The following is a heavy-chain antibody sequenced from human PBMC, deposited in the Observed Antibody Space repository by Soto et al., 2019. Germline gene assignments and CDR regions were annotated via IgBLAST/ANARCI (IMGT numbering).Heavy chain of an antibody. CDR2: MSHSGGT. V-gene: IGHV4-61*01. CDR3: ARVERGTATTVVAAFDI. J-gene: IGHJ3*02. CDR1: GGFVSSGSYY. D-gene: IGHD1-1*01. Sequence: SETLSLTCAVYGGFVSSGSYYWSWIRQPPGKGLEWIGEMSHSGGTHFNPSLKSRVTISVDTSKNQFSLKMTSVTAADTALYYCARVERGTATTVVAAFDIWGPGTMVTVSS.